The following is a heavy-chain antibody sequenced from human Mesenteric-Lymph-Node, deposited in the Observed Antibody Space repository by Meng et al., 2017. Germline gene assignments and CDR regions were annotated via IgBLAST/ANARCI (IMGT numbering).Heavy chain of an antibody. CDR3: ARDLEWVFFDY. D-gene: IGHD3-3*01. J-gene: IGHJ4*02. CDR1: GLSFRREV. CDR2: LSHDGTTT. Sequence: ERQQGESGGGVVQPGGPLRLTCAASGLSFRREVMHWVRQAPGKGLEWVSRLSHDGTTTMYADSVKGRFTVSRDNARNTLYLQMNSLGAEDTAVYYCARDLEWVFFDYWGQGALVTVSS. V-gene: IGHV3-74*03.